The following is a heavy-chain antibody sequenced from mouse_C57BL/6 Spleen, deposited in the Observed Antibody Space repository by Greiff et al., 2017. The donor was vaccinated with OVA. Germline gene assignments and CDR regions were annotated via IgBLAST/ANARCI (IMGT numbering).Heavy chain of an antibody. D-gene: IGHD1-1*01. V-gene: IGHV5-9*01. Sequence: EVKLVESGGGLVKPGGSLKLSCAASGFTFSSYTMSWVRQTPEKRLEWVATISGGGGNTYYPDSVKGRFTISRDNAKNTLYLQMSSLRSEDTALYYCARLGVPLYYYGSSSHWYFDVWGTGTTVTVSS. CDR3: ARLGVPLYYYGSSSHWYFDV. J-gene: IGHJ1*03. CDR2: ISGGGGNT. CDR1: GFTFSSYT.